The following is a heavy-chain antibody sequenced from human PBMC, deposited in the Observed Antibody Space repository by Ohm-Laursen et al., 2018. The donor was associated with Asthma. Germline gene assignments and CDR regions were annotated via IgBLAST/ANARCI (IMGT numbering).Heavy chain of an antibody. J-gene: IGHJ4*02. CDR2: TSGTGSVI. Sequence: SLRLSCSASGFTFSTYSMIWVRQAPGKGLEWVSYTSGTGSVIYYADSVKGRFTISWDDAKNSLYLQMNSLRVDDTAVYYCATLGDSSITQWGQGTLVTVSS. D-gene: IGHD3-16*01. CDR3: ATLGDSSITQ. V-gene: IGHV3-48*04. CDR1: GFTFSTYS.